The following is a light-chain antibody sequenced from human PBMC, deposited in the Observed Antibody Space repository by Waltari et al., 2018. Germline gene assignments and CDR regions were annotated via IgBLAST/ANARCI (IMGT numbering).Light chain of an antibody. CDR3: GLYTSSSTWV. Sequence: QSALTQPASVSGSPGQSITISCTGTSSVIGRYNDVSWYQQLPGKAPKLIIYDVPKGPSGVSNRFSCSKSGDTASLTISGLQAEDEADYYCGLYTSSSTWVFGGGTKVTVL. CDR1: SSVIGRYND. V-gene: IGLV2-14*03. J-gene: IGLJ3*02. CDR2: DVP.